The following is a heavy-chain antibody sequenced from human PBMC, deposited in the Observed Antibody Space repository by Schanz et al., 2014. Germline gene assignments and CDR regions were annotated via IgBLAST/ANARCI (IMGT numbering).Heavy chain of an antibody. CDR2: IIPIHGIV. Sequence: QVQLVQSGTQVKKPGASVKVSCKASGYTLSAYSLHWLRQAPGQGLEWMGRIIPIHGIVNYAQRFQDRVRITADKSTSTAYMELSSLRSDDTAVYYCARGGSPEDVFDIWGQGTILTVSS. D-gene: IGHD5-12*01. V-gene: IGHV1-69*09. CDR1: GYTLSAYS. J-gene: IGHJ3*02. CDR3: ARGGSPEDVFDI.